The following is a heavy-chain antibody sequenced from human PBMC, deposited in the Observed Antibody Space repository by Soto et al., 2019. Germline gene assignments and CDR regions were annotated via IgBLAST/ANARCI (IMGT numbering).Heavy chain of an antibody. V-gene: IGHV3-53*01. D-gene: IGHD6-13*01. CDR1: GFPVSSNY. CDR2: IYSGGST. CDR3: AREVSSSPMVGQNWFDP. Sequence: GGSLRLSCAASGFPVSSNYMSWVRPAPGKGLEWVSVIYSGGSTYYADSVKGRFTISRDNSKNTLYLQMNSLRAEDTAVYYCAREVSSSPMVGQNWFDPWGQGTLVTVSS. J-gene: IGHJ5*02.